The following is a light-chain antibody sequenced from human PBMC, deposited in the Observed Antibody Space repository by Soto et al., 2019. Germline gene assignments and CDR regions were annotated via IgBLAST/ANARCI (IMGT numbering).Light chain of an antibody. CDR1: QDINSY. CDR2: GAS. CDR3: KQYNIYTLT. Sequence: DVQMTQSPSSLSASVGDRVTITCRASQDINSYLAWYQQKPGNAPKSLIYGASSLQTGVPSRFSGSESGTDFTLTISNLQPEDSATYYCKQYNIYTLTFGGGTKVEIK. V-gene: IGKV1D-16*01. J-gene: IGKJ4*01.